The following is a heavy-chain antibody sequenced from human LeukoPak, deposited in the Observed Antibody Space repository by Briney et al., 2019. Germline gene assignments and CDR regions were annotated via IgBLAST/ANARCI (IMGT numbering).Heavy chain of an antibody. D-gene: IGHD3-9*01. Sequence: SETLSLTCTVSGGSISSYYWSWIRQPPGKGLEWIGYIFYSGYSNYNPSLKSRVTISVDTSKNQFSLKLNSVTAADTAVYYCARSPPRYDILTGYVTPIFQHWGQGTLVTVSS. V-gene: IGHV4-59*01. CDR1: GGSISSYY. J-gene: IGHJ1*01. CDR3: ARSPPRYDILTGYVTPIFQH. CDR2: IFYSGYS.